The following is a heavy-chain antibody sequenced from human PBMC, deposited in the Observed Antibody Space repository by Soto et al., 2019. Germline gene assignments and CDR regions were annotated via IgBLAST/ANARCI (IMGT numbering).Heavy chain of an antibody. D-gene: IGHD3-3*01. CDR2: IYHIGST. CDR3: AKRYDFWSGRWYGLGV. V-gene: IGHV4-4*02. Sequence: QVVLEESGPGLLRPSGTLSLTCSVSGASINSANWWVWVRQPPGKGLEWIGEIYHIGSTTYNPSLKSRVTKSVDKSKDQFSLIVASVTAADTAVYYCAKRYDFWSGRWYGLGVWGQGTTVTVSS. J-gene: IGHJ6*02. CDR1: GASINSANW.